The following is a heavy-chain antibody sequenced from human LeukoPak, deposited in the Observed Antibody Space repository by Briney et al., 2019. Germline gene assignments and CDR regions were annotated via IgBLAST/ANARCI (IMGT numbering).Heavy chain of an antibody. CDR2: IWYDGSNK. D-gene: IGHD2-2*01. Sequence: PGRSLRLSCAASGFTFTNYGMHWVRQAPGKGLEWVAVIWYDGSNKYYADSVKGRFTISRDNSKNTLYLQTNSLRAEDTAVYYCATDSSLSPDSWGQGTLVTVSS. V-gene: IGHV3-33*01. CDR3: ATDSSLSPDS. CDR1: GFTFTNYG. J-gene: IGHJ5*01.